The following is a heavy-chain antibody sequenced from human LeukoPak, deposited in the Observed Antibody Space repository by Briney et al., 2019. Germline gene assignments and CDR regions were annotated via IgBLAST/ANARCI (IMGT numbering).Heavy chain of an antibody. Sequence: PGGSLRLSCAASGFTFSDYYMSWIRQAPGKGLEWVSYISSGSTIYYADSVKGRFTISRDNAKNSLYLQMNSLRAEDTAVYDCARDIPCSGGSCSFYWGQGTLVTVSS. J-gene: IGHJ4*02. V-gene: IGHV3-11*04. CDR1: GFTFSDYY. CDR3: ARDIPCSGGSCSFY. CDR2: ISSGSTI. D-gene: IGHD2-15*01.